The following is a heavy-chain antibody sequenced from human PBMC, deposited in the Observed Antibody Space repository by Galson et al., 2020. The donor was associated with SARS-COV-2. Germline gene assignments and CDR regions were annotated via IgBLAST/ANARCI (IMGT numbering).Heavy chain of an antibody. CDR2: IDYAGSTI. J-gene: IGHJ4*02. Sequence: NSGGSLRLSCAASGFTFSHYYMSWIRQAPGKGLEWISYIDYAGSTIYYADSVKGRFTISRNNSKDTLYPQLNSLRLEDTAMYFCAKGEVRWFKESIGAWGRGARVNGS. CDR3: AKGEVRWFKESIGA. D-gene: IGHD3-10*01. CDR1: GFTFSHYY. V-gene: IGHV3-11*04.